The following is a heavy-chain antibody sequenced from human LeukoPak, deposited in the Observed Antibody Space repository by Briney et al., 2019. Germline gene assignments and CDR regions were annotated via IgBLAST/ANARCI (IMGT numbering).Heavy chain of an antibody. Sequence: ASVKVSCKASGYTFTGYYMHWVRQAPGQGLEWMGWINPNSGGTNYAQKFQGRVTMTRDTSISTAYMGLSRLRSDDTAVYYCARAYDSSGYCPDYWGQGTLVTVSS. D-gene: IGHD3-22*01. V-gene: IGHV1-2*02. CDR2: INPNSGGT. J-gene: IGHJ4*02. CDR1: GYTFTGYY. CDR3: ARAYDSSGYCPDY.